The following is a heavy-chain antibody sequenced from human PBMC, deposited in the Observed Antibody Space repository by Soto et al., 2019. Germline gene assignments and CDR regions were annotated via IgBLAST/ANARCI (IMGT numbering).Heavy chain of an antibody. CDR3: ARRAGAEDL. Sequence: QVQLVQSGAEVKKPGSSVKVSCTASGGTFSSYPITWVRQSPGLGLEWMGRFIPILGIANYAQKFQGRVTLNADKSTSTAYMELSSLTSEDTAVYYCARRAGAEDLWGQGTLLTVSS. V-gene: IGHV1-69*02. D-gene: IGHD1-26*01. CDR1: GGTFSSYP. CDR2: FIPILGIA. J-gene: IGHJ5*02.